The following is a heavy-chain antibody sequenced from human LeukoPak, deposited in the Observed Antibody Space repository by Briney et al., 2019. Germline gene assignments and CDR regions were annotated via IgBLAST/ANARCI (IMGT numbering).Heavy chain of an antibody. CDR3: ASRKHYDSSGYGELDY. CDR2: INHSGST. D-gene: IGHD3-22*01. Sequence: SETLSLTCAVYGGSFSGYYWSWIRQPPGKGLEWIGEINHSGSTNYNPSLKSRVTISVDTSKNQFSLKLSSVTAADTAVYYCASRKHYDSSGYGELDYWGQGTLVTVSS. CDR1: GGSFSGYY. V-gene: IGHV4-34*01. J-gene: IGHJ4*02.